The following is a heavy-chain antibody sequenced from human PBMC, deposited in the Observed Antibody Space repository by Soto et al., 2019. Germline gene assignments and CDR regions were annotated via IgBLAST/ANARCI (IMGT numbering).Heavy chain of an antibody. J-gene: IGHJ6*02. CDR3: ARVYSSSAVDRMDV. D-gene: IGHD6-6*01. V-gene: IGHV4-38-2*01. CDR1: GYSISSGYY. Sequence: SETLSLTCAVSGYSISSGYYWGWIRQPPGKGLEWIGSIYHSGSTYYNPSLKSRVTISVDTSKNQFSLKLSSVTAADTAVYYCARVYSSSAVDRMDVWGQGTTVTVSS. CDR2: IYHSGST.